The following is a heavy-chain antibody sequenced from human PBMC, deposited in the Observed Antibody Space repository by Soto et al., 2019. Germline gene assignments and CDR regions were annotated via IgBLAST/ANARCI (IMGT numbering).Heavy chain of an antibody. CDR1: SDSISRIHW. Sequence: SETLSLTCAVTSDSISRIHWLTWIRQSPRKGLEWLGDIYYSGSVSYNPSLGSRISISMNTYNNQFSLDLSSVTAGYTAVYYCAIGWCGSHYYDYDMDVWGKGTPVTVAS. D-gene: IGHD3-16*01. CDR3: AIGWCGSHYYDYDMDV. V-gene: IGHV4-28*05. J-gene: IGHJ6*03. CDR2: IYYSGSV.